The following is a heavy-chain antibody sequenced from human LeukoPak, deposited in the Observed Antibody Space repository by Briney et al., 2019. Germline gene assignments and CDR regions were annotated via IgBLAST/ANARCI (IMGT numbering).Heavy chain of an antibody. CDR2: IYHSVST. Sequence: SGTLSLTCALSGGPISSSNWWSWVRQPPGKGLEWIGEIYHSVSTNYNPSLKSRGTISVDKSKNQFSLQLNSMTAADTAMYYCARKLNWCLGAFDSWGKGALVTVSS. CDR3: ARKLNWCLGAFDS. J-gene: IGHJ3*02. D-gene: IGHD1-20*01. CDR1: GGPISSSNW. V-gene: IGHV4-4*02.